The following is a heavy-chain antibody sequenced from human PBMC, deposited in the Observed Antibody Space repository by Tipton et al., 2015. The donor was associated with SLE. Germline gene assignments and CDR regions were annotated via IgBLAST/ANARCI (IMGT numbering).Heavy chain of an antibody. CDR1: GGSISSGYY. CDR2: IYHSGST. J-gene: IGHJ4*02. CDR3: ARDRIAAAGYFDY. D-gene: IGHD6-13*01. Sequence: TLSLTCTVSGGSISSGYYWGWIRQPPGKGLEWIGSIYHSGSTYYNPSLKSRVTISVDTPKNQFSLKLSSVTAADTAVYYCARDRIAAAGYFDYWGQGTLVTVSS. V-gene: IGHV4-38-2*02.